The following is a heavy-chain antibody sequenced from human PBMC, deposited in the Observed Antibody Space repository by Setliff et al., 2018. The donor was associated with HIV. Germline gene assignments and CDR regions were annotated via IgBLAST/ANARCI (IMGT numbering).Heavy chain of an antibody. V-gene: IGHV7-4-1*02. CDR2: INTKTGNP. J-gene: IGHJ4*02. CDR3: ASVGPRYSSGWCPAY. Sequence: ASVKVSCKASGYTFTSYAMNWVRQAPGQGLEWMGWINTKTGNPTYAQGFTGRSVFSLDTSVSTAYLQISSLKAEDTAVYYCASVGPRYSSGWCPAYWGQGTLVTVSS. D-gene: IGHD6-19*01. CDR1: GYTFTSYA.